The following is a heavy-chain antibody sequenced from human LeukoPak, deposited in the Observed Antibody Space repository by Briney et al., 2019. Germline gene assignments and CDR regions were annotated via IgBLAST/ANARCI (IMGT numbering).Heavy chain of an antibody. CDR1: GYTFTGYY. Sequence: GASVKVSCTASGYTFTGYYMHWVRQAPGQGREWMGWINPNSGGTNYAQKFQGRVTMTRDTSIGTAYMELSRLRSDDTAVYYCARASYYYDSRFDPWGQGTLVTVSS. V-gene: IGHV1-2*02. CDR2: INPNSGGT. J-gene: IGHJ5*02. D-gene: IGHD3-22*01. CDR3: ARASYYYDSRFDP.